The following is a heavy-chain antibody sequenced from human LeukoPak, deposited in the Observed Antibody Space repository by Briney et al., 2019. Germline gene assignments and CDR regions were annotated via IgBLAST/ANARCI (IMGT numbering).Heavy chain of an antibody. CDR2: IYYSGST. CDR3: ARDRKIRGPTYYYYGMDV. J-gene: IGHJ6*02. Sequence: SETLSLTCTVSGGSITSSSYYWGWIRQPPGKGLEWIGSIYYSGSTYYNPSLKSRVTISVDTSKNQFSLKLSSVTAADTAVYYCARDRKIRGPTYYYYGMDVWGQGTTVTVSS. V-gene: IGHV4-39*02. CDR1: GGSITSSSYY.